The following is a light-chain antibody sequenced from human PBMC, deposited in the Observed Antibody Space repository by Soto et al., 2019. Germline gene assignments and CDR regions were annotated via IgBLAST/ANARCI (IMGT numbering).Light chain of an antibody. CDR3: AAWDDSLSGWI. Sequence: QPVLTQPPSASGIPGQRVTISCSGNSFNIGSNYVYWYQQLPGAAPKLLIYRNNQRPSGVPDRFSGSKSGTSASLAISGLRSEDEADYSCAAWDDSLSGWIFGGGTKLTVL. V-gene: IGLV1-47*01. CDR2: RNN. J-gene: IGLJ2*01. CDR1: SFNIGSNY.